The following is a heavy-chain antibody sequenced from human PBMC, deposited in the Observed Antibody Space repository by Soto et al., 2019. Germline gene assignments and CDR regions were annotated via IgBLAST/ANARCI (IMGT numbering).Heavy chain of an antibody. CDR1: GGSISSYY. CDR2: IYNSEST. J-gene: IGHJ3*02. D-gene: IGHD4-17*01. V-gene: IGHV4-59*01. CDR3: ARSYYGDHHDAFDI. Sequence: SETLSLTCTVSGGSISSYYWSWIRQPPGKGLEWIGYIYNSESTSYNPSLKSRVTISVDTPKNQFSLKMTSVTAADTAVYYCARSYYGDHHDAFDIWGQGTMVTVSS.